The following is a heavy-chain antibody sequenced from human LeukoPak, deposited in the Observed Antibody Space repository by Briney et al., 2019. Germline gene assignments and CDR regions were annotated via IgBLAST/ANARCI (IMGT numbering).Heavy chain of an antibody. Sequence: PGGSLRLSCAASGFTFNSYGMHWVRQAPGKGLEWVAVMWYDGSNKYYADSVKGRFTISRDYSKNTLYLQMNSLRAEDTAMYYCARGLPPVMKYYFDYWGQGTLVTVSS. V-gene: IGHV3-33*01. CDR3: ARGLPPVMKYYFDY. J-gene: IGHJ4*02. CDR2: MWYDGSNK. D-gene: IGHD4-11*01. CDR1: GFTFNSYG.